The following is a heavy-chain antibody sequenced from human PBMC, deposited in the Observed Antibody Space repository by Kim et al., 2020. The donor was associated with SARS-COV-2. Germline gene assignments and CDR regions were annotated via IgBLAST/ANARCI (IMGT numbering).Heavy chain of an antibody. J-gene: IGHJ4*02. V-gene: IGHV4-59*08. CDR1: GGSISSYY. Sequence: SETLSLTCTVSGGSISSYYWSWIRQPPGKGLEWIGYIYYSGSTNYNPSLKSRVTISVDTSKNQFSLKLSSVTAADTAVYYCARQGGDYGYFDYWGQGTLVTVSS. CDR3: ARQGGDYGYFDY. D-gene: IGHD4-17*01. CDR2: IYYSGST.